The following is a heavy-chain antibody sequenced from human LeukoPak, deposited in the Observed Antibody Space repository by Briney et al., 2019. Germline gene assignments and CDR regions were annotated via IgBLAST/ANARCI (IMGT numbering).Heavy chain of an antibody. J-gene: IGHJ4*02. CDR2: ISSTGSTM. CDR1: RFNFSNYE. Sequence: PGGSLRLSCAASRFNFSNYEMNWVRQAPGKGLEWLSYISSTGSTMYYADSVKGRFTISRDNAKNSLYLQMNSLRAEDTAVYYCARSSGSYSDYWGQGTLVTVSS. D-gene: IGHD1-26*01. CDR3: ARSSGSYSDY. V-gene: IGHV3-48*03.